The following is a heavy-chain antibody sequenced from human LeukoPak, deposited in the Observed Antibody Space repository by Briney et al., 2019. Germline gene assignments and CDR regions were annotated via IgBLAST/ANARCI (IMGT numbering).Heavy chain of an antibody. CDR3: ARDRSSSPAGGIDP. J-gene: IGHJ5*02. D-gene: IGHD6-6*01. CDR2: INHSGST. V-gene: IGHV4-34*01. Sequence: PSETLSLTCAVYGGSLSGYYWRWIRQPPGKGLEWIGEINHSGSTNYNPSLESRVTISVDTSKNQFSLKLSSVTAADTAVYYCARDRSSSPAGGIDPWGQGTLVTVSS. CDR1: GGSLSGYY.